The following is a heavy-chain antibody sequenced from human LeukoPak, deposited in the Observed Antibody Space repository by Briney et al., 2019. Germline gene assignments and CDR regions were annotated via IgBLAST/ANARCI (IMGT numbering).Heavy chain of an antibody. J-gene: IGHJ6*03. V-gene: IGHV4-59*01. D-gene: IGHD3-3*01. CDR1: GGFISSYY. CDR3: VRSDFWSGYPLFYYYYMDV. CDR2: INYSGST. Sequence: SETLSLTCTVSGGFISSYYWSWIRQPPGKGLEWIGYINYSGSTDYSPSLKSRATISVDTSKNQFSLNLSSLTAADTAVYYCVRSDFWSGYPLFYYYYMDVWGKGTTVTVSS.